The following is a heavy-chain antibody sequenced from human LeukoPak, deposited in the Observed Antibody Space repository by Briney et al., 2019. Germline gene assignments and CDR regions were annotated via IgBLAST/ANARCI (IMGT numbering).Heavy chain of an antibody. Sequence: PGGSLRLSCAASGFASSSYTMSWVRQAPGKGLEWVSIIYSGDNTYYADSVKGRFTISRDNSKNTLYLQMNSLRVEDTAVYYCARDRGSGYDPGYFDYWGQGTLVTVSS. J-gene: IGHJ4*02. V-gene: IGHV3-66*01. CDR2: IYSGDNT. D-gene: IGHD5-12*01. CDR3: ARDRGSGYDPGYFDY. CDR1: GFASSSYT.